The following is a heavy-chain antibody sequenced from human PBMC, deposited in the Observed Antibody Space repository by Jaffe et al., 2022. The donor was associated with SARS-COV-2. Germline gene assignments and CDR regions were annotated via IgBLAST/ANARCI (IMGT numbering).Heavy chain of an antibody. CDR1: GFTFSNAW. D-gene: IGHD4-17*01. CDR3: TTAGTITSYAFDI. J-gene: IGHJ3*02. CDR2: IKSKTDGGTT. Sequence: EVQLVESGGGLVKPGGSLRLSCAASGFTFSNAWMSWVRQAPGKGLEWVGRIKSKTDGGTTDYAAPVKGRFTISRDDSKNTLYLQMNSLKTEDTAVYYCTTAGTITSYAFDIWGQGTMVTVSS. V-gene: IGHV3-15*01.